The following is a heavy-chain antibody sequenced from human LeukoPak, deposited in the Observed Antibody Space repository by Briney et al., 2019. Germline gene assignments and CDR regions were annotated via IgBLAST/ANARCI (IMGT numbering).Heavy chain of an antibody. CDR2: ISYDGSNK. Sequence: GGSLRLSCAASGFTFSSYGMHWVRQAPGKGLEWVAVISYDGSNKYYADSVKGRFTISRDNSKNTLYLQMNSLRAEDTAVYYCAKIHNRGYEVRGVIIHDYWGQGTLVTVSS. CDR1: GFTFSSYG. J-gene: IGHJ4*02. V-gene: IGHV3-30*18. D-gene: IGHD3-10*01. CDR3: AKIHNRGYEVRGVIIHDY.